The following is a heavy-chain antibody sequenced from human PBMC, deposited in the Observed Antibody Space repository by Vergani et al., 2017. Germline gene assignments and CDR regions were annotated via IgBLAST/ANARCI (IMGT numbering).Heavy chain of an antibody. J-gene: IGHJ6*02. CDR2: IYTSGST. CDR3: ARDWYIXMVRGVQKEGRYYYGMDV. CDR1: GGSISSGSYY. Sequence: QVQLQESGPGLVKPSQTLSLTCTVSGGSISSGSYYWSWIRQPAGKGLEWIGRIYTSGSTNYNPSLKSRVTISVETSKNQFSLKLSSVTAADTAVYYCARDWYIXMVRGVQKEGRYYYGMDVWGQGTTVTVSS. D-gene: IGHD3-10*01. V-gene: IGHV4-61*02.